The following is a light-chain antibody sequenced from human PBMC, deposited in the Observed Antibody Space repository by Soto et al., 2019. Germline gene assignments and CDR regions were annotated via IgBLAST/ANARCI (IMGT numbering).Light chain of an antibody. J-gene: IGKJ2*01. CDR1: QRVSSTH. CDR3: QQYGNSPYT. Sequence: EIVLTQSPGTLPLSPGERATLSCRASQRVSSTHLAWYQQKPGQAPRLLISGASRRATGIPDRFSGSGSGTDFTLTISRLEPEDFAVYYCQQYGNSPYTFGQGTKLEIK. CDR2: GAS. V-gene: IGKV3-20*01.